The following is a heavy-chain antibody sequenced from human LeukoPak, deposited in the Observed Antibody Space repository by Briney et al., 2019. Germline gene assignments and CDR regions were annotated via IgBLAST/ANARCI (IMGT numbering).Heavy chain of an antibody. CDR1: GGSISSGSYY. Sequence: ASETLSLTCTVSGGSISSGSYYWNWIRQPAGKGLEWIGRIYTSGSTYYNPSLKSRVTISVDTSKNQFSLKLSSVTAVDTAVYYCARPTTNWGAVGAFDIWGQGTMVTVSS. J-gene: IGHJ3*02. D-gene: IGHD7-27*01. CDR2: IYTSGST. V-gene: IGHV4-61*02. CDR3: ARPTTNWGAVGAFDI.